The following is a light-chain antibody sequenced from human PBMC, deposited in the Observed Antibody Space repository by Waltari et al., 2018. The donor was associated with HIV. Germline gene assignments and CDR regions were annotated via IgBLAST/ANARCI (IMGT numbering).Light chain of an antibody. V-gene: IGLV1-40*01. CDR1: SSNIGAGND. J-gene: IGLJ2*01. Sequence: QSVLTQPPSVSGAPGQRVTISCTGSSSNIGAGNDVHWYQLLPGTAPKLLIYGNKDRLPGVPDRFSGSKSGTSASLAITGLQTEDEADYYCQSYDSSLSAVVFGGGTKLTVL. CDR2: GNK. CDR3: QSYDSSLSAVV.